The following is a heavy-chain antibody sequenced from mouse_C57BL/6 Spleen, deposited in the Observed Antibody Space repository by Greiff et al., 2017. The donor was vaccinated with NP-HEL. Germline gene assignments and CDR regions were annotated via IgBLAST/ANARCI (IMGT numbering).Heavy chain of an antibody. CDR3: TRDVFSGTTTPLCAY. V-gene: IGHV1-15*01. D-gene: IGHD1-1*01. CDR1: GYTFTDYE. Sequence: QVQLKQSGAELVRPGASVTLSCKASGYTFTDYEMHWVKQTPVHGLEWIGAIDPETGGTAYNQKFKGKAILTADKSSSTAYMELRSLTSEDSAVYYCTRDVFSGTTTPLCAYWGQGTLVTVSA. CDR2: IDPETGGT. J-gene: IGHJ3*01.